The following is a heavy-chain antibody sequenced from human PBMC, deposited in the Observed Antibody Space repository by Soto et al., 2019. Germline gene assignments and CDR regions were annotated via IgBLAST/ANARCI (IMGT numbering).Heavy chain of an antibody. CDR2: ISDDGSTA. CDR1: GFTFSAYW. V-gene: IGHV3-74*01. CDR3: ARGPRVSSTGTGAH. J-gene: IGHJ4*02. D-gene: IGHD1-1*01. Sequence: GQSLKICCAVSGFTFSAYWMHWVRQVPGKGLTWVSRISDDGSTATYADSVKGRFVISRDNAKNSLYLEMNTLRVDDSGLYYCARGPRVSSTGTGAHWGRGTLVTGSS.